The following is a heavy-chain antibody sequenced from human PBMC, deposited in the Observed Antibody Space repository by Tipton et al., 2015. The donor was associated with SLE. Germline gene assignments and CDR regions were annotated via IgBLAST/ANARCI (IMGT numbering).Heavy chain of an antibody. J-gene: IGHJ1*01. V-gene: IGHV1-69*05. Sequence: QLVQSGAEGKKPGSSVKVSCKASGGTFSSYAISWVRQAPGQGLEWMGGIIPIFGTANYAQKFQGRVTITTDESTSTAYMELSSLRSEDTAVYYCASGDCSSTSCYRAEYFQHWGQGTLVTVSS. D-gene: IGHD2-2*01. CDR2: IIPIFGTA. CDR1: GGTFSSYA. CDR3: ASGDCSSTSCYRAEYFQH.